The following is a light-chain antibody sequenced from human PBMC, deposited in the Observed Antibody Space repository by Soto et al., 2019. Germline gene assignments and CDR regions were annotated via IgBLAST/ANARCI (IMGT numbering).Light chain of an antibody. CDR1: SSDVGGFNY. Sequence: QSALTQPASVSGSPGQSIAISCTGTSSDVGGFNYVSWYQQHPGKAPKLLIYDVTSRPSGVSDRFSGSKSAYTASLTISGLQAEDEADYYCASYTTSSTYVFGTGTKVTVL. CDR3: ASYTTSSTYV. J-gene: IGLJ1*01. V-gene: IGLV2-14*03. CDR2: DVT.